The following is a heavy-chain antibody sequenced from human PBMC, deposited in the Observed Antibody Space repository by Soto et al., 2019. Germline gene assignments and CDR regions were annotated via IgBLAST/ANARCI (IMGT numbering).Heavy chain of an antibody. V-gene: IGHV5-10-1*01. J-gene: IGHJ6*02. CDR2: IDPSDSYT. CDR3: ARYNPFVYYYGMDV. Sequence: GESLKISCKGSGYSFTSYWISWVRQMPGKGLEWMGRIDPSDSYTSYSPSFQGHVTISADKSISTAYLQWSSLKASDTAMYYCARYNPFVYYYGMDVWGQGTTVTVSS. D-gene: IGHD1-1*01. CDR1: GYSFTSYW.